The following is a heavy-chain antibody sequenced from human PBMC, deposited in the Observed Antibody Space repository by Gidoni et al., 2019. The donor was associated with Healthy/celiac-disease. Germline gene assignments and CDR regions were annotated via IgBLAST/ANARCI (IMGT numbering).Heavy chain of an antibody. Sequence: EVQLVESGGGLVKPGGSLRLSCAASGSTFSSYSMNWVRQAPGKGLEWVSSISSSSSYIYYADSVKGRFTISRDNAKNSLYLQMNSLRAEDTAVYYCARARRTTGTTGYWGQGTLVTVSS. CDR3: ARARRTTGTTGY. D-gene: IGHD1-1*01. CDR2: ISSSSSYI. J-gene: IGHJ4*02. V-gene: IGHV3-21*01. CDR1: GSTFSSYS.